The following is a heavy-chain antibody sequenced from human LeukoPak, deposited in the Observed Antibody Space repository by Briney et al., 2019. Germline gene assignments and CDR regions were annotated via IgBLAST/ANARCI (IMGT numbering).Heavy chain of an antibody. J-gene: IGHJ4*02. CDR2: INPDGGST. V-gene: IGHV1-8*02. Sequence: ASVKVSCKASGGTFSSYAISWVRQAPGQGLEWMGLINPDGGSTAYAHRFQGRVIMTRDTSTSTAYMDLSSLRSGDTAVYHCARAPRNSSTMLDFWGQGTLVTISS. D-gene: IGHD6-13*01. CDR1: GGTFSSYA. CDR3: ARAPRNSSTMLDF.